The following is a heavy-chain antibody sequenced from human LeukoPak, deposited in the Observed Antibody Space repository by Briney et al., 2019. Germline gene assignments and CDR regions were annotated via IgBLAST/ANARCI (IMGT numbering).Heavy chain of an antibody. Sequence: GASVKVSCKASGFTFTISSVQWVRVARGQRLEWIGWIVVGSGNTNYAQKFQERVTITRDMSTSTAYMELSSLRSEDTAVYYCAAGSSGGYNSGWYGPLDYWGQGTLVTVSS. CDR2: IVVGSGNT. CDR1: GFTFTISS. V-gene: IGHV1-58*01. D-gene: IGHD6-19*01. CDR3: AAGSSGGYNSGWYGPLDY. J-gene: IGHJ4*02.